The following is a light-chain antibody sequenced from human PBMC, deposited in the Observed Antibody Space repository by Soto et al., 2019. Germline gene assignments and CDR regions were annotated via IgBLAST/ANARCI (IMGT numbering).Light chain of an antibody. V-gene: IGKV1-8*01. CDR1: QDISNS. Sequence: AIRMTQSPSSFSASTGDRVTITCRASQDISNSLAWYQQKPGKAPNLLIYSASTLQSGVPSRFSGSGSGTDFTLIISGLQSEDFATYYCQQYYSYPPSFTFGPGTKVEI. CDR2: SAS. CDR3: QQYYSYPPSFT. J-gene: IGKJ3*01.